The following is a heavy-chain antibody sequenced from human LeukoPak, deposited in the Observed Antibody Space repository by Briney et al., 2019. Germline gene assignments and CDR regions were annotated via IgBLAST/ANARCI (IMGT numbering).Heavy chain of an antibody. CDR2: ISGSGGST. CDR1: GFTFSSYA. CDR3: AKDRPRRYDFWSGYLLDY. D-gene: IGHD3-3*01. Sequence: PGGSLRLSCAASGFTFSSYAMSWVRQAPGKGLEWVSAISGSGGSTYYADSVKGRFTISRDNSKNTLYLQMNSLRAEDTAVYYCAKDRPRRYDFWSGYLLDYWGQGTLATVSS. V-gene: IGHV3-23*01. J-gene: IGHJ4*02.